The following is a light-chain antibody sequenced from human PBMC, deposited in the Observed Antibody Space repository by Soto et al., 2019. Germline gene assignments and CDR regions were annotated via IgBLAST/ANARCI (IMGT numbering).Light chain of an antibody. CDR3: QQYGTSLFT. CDR1: QGISNY. Sequence: DTQMTQSPSSLSASVGDRVTITCRASQGISNYLAWYQQKPGKVPKLLIYAAYTLQSGVPSRFSGSGSGTEFTLTISGLEPEDFAVYYCQQYGTSLFTFGGGTKVDIK. CDR2: AAY. V-gene: IGKV1-27*01. J-gene: IGKJ4*01.